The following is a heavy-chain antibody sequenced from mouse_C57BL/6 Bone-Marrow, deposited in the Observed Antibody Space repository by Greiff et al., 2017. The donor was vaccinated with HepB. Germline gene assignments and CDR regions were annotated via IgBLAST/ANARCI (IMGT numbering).Heavy chain of an antibody. CDR3: SRGFITTVVAPFDY. Sequence: QVQLQQPGAELVKPGASVKLSCKASGYTFTSYWMHWVKQRPGQGLEWIGMIHPNSGSTNYNEKFKSKATLTVDKSYSSAYMQLSSLTSEDSAVYACSRGFITTVVAPFDYWGQGTTLTVSS. CDR1: GYTFTSYW. D-gene: IGHD1-1*01. V-gene: IGHV1-64*01. J-gene: IGHJ2*01. CDR2: IHPNSGST.